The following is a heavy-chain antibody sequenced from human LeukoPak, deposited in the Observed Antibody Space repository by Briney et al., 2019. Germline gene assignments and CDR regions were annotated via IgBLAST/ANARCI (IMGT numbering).Heavy chain of an antibody. Sequence: PSETLSLTCTVSGGSISSSSYYWGWIRQPPGKGLEWIGTIYYSGSTYYNPSLKSRVTISVDTSKNQFSLKLSSVTAADTAVYYCARQGSGNYLSPVNYWGQGTLVAVSS. CDR1: GGSISSSSYY. CDR3: ARQGSGNYLSPVNY. CDR2: IYYSGST. D-gene: IGHD1-26*01. J-gene: IGHJ4*02. V-gene: IGHV4-39*01.